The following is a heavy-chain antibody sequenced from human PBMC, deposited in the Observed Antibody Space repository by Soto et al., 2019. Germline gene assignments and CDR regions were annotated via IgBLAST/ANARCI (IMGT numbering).Heavy chain of an antibody. D-gene: IGHD3-10*01. CDR2: IYHSGST. Sequence: SETLSLTSAVSGGTISSSNWWSWVRQPPGKGLEWIGEIYHSGSTNYNPSLKSRVTISVDKSKNQFSLKLSSVTAADTAVYYCARDSRGAGDGMDVWGQGTTVTVSS. CDR3: ARDSRGAGDGMDV. J-gene: IGHJ6*02. V-gene: IGHV4-4*02. CDR1: GGTISSSNW.